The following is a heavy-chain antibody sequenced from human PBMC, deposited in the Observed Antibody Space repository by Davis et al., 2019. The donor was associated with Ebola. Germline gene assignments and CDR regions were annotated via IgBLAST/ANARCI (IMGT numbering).Heavy chain of an antibody. CDR1: PFSFTSSCYY. V-gene: IGHV4-39*01. CDR3: ARHPRNPGADV. CDR2: IYYSGST. Sequence: MPSETLSLTCTLSPFSFTSSCYYWSWIRQHPGKGLEWIGYIYYSGSTYYNPSLKSRVTISVDTSKNQFSLRLRSVTAADTAVYYCARHPRNPGADVWGQGTTV. D-gene: IGHD3-10*01. J-gene: IGHJ6*01.